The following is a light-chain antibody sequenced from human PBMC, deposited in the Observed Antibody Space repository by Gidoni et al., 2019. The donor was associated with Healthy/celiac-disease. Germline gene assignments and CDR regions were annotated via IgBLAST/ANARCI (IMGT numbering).Light chain of an antibody. CDR2: GSS. J-gene: IGKJ3*01. CDR1: QSVSSN. CDR3: QQYNNWPPFT. Sequence: EIVMTQSPATLSVSPGERATLSCRDSQSVSSNLAWYQQNPGKAPRLLIYGSSTRATGIPARFSGSGYGTEFTLTISSLQSEDLAVYYCQQYNNWPPFTCGPGTKVDIK. V-gene: IGKV3-15*01.